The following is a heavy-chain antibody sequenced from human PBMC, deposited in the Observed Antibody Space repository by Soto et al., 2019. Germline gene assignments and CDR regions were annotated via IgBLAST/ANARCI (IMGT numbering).Heavy chain of an antibody. Sequence: GGSLRLSCAASGFTFSSYSMNWVRQAPGKGLEWVSYISSSSSTIYYADSVKGRFTISRDNAKNSLYLQMNSLRAEDKAVYYCARGATLLDTAMVGFDYWGQGTLVTVSS. J-gene: IGHJ4*02. CDR2: ISSSSSTI. CDR3: ARGATLLDTAMVGFDY. CDR1: GFTFSSYS. D-gene: IGHD5-18*01. V-gene: IGHV3-48*04.